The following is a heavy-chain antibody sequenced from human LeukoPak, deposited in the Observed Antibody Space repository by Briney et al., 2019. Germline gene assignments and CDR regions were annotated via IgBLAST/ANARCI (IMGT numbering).Heavy chain of an antibody. Sequence: GGSLRLSCAASGFTFSSYEMNWVRQAPGKGLEWVANIKQDGSEEYYVDSVKGRFTISRDNAKNSLFLQMTSLRAEDTAVYYCARDREIWLPHNWFDPWGQGTLVTVSS. V-gene: IGHV3-7*01. CDR1: GFTFSSYE. CDR2: IKQDGSEE. CDR3: ARDREIWLPHNWFDP. J-gene: IGHJ5*02. D-gene: IGHD5-24*01.